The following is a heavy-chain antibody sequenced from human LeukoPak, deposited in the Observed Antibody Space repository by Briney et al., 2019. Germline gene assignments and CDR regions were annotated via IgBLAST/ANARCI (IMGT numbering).Heavy chain of an antibody. CDR3: ARDRDSGYDLSLGY. D-gene: IGHD5-12*01. Sequence: ASVKVSCKASGYTFTSYGISWVRQAPGQGREWMGWTTAYNGQTIYAQNFRGRVTLTTDTSSTTAYMELRSLRSEDTAVYYCARDRDSGYDLSLGYWGQGTLVTVSS. CDR1: GYTFTSYG. J-gene: IGHJ4*02. CDR2: TTAYNGQT. V-gene: IGHV1-18*01.